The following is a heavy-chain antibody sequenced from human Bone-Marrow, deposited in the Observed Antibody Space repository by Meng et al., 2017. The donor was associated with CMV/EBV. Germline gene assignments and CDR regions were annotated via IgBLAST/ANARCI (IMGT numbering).Heavy chain of an antibody. Sequence: GESLKISCAASGFTFSNAWMSWVRQAPGKGLEWVGRIKSKTDGGTTDYAAPVKGRFTISRDDSKNTLYLQMNSLKTEDTAVYYCTTAWGYGRDVWGQGTTVTVAS. CDR3: TTAWGYGRDV. CDR2: IKSKTDGGTT. V-gene: IGHV3-15*01. D-gene: IGHD3-16*01. J-gene: IGHJ6*02. CDR1: GFTFSNAW.